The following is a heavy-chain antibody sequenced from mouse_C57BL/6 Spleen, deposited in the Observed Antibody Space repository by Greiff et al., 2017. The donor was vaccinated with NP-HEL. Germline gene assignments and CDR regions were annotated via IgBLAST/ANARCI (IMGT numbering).Heavy chain of an antibody. V-gene: IGHV1-7*01. D-gene: IGHD3-2*02. CDR3: ARGAQGRAMDY. CDR2: INPSSGYT. CDR1: GYTFTSYW. J-gene: IGHJ4*01. Sequence: VQLQQSGAELAKPGASVKLSCKASGYTFTSYWMHWVKQRPGQGLEWIGYINPSSGYTKYSQKFKDKATLTADKSSSTAYMQRSSLTYEDSAVYYCARGAQGRAMDYWGQGTSVTVSS.